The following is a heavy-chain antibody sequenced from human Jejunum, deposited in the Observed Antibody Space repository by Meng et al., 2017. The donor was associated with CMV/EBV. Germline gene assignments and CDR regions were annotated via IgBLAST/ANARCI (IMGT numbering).Heavy chain of an antibody. CDR3: ARTETYDSGTTQSFDF. Sequence: SGYVFSDYSMNWVRQARGEGLEWVSSLSSTSYYITYADSVKGRFTISRDNAKNLLYLQVNSLGAEDTAMYYCARTETYDSGTTQSFDFWGQGTLVTVSS. J-gene: IGHJ4*02. CDR2: LSSTSYYI. D-gene: IGHD3-10*01. CDR1: GYVFSDYS. V-gene: IGHV3-21*04.